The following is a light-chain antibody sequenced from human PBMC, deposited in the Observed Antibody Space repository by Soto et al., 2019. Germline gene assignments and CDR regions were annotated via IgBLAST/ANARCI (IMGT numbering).Light chain of an antibody. V-gene: IGKV1-9*01. CDR2: AAS. Sequence: DIQLTQSPSFLSASVGDKVTITCRASQGISSYLAWYQQKPGKAPKFLISAASTLQSGVPSRFSGSGSGTEFTLTISSLQAEDFATYSCQQGNTYPLTFGGGTKVDIK. CDR1: QGISSY. J-gene: IGKJ4*01. CDR3: QQGNTYPLT.